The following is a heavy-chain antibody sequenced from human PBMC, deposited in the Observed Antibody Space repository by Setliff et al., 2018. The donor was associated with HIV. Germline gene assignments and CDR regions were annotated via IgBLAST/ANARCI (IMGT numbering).Heavy chain of an antibody. CDR2: IYYSGST. J-gene: IGHJ4*02. CDR3: AKDREQWLAWRGFDY. V-gene: IGHV4-31*03. D-gene: IGHD6-19*01. CDR1: GGSISSGGYF. Sequence: SETLSLTCTVSGGSISSGGYFWSWIRQLPGKGLEWIGYIYYSGSTYYNPSLKSRVTISVDTSKNQFSLKLSSVTAADTAVYYCAKDREQWLAWRGFDYWGQGTLVTVSS.